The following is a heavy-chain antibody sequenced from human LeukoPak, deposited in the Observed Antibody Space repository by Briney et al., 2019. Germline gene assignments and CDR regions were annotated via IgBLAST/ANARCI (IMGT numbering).Heavy chain of an antibody. D-gene: IGHD1-1*01. J-gene: IGHJ4*02. CDR3: ATINFRPY. CDR1: GFSFSDYY. Sequence: GGSLRLSCEASGFSFSDYYMSWIRQPPGKGLEWIAYIRSGATTIYYADSVKGRFTISRDDAKNSLFLQMNSLRAEDTAIYYCATINFRPYWGQGALVTVSS. CDR2: IRSGATTI. V-gene: IGHV3-11*01.